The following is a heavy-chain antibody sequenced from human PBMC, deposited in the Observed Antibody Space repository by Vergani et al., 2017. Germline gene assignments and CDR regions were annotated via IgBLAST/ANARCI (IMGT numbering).Heavy chain of an antibody. V-gene: IGHV3-21*01. D-gene: IGHD6-13*01. CDR3: ARDRPIAAPGPSAFDI. J-gene: IGHJ3*02. CDR1: GFTFSSYS. Sequence: EVQLVESGGGLVKPGGSLRLSCAASGFTFSSYSMNWVRQPPGKGLEWVSSISSSSSYIYYADSMKGRFTISRDNAKNSLYLQMNSLRAEDTAVYYCARDRPIAAPGPSAFDIWGQGTMVTVSS. CDR2: ISSSSSYI.